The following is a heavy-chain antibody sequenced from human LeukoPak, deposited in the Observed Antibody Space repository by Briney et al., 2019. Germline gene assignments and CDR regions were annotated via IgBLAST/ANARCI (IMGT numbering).Heavy chain of an antibody. D-gene: IGHD6-19*01. J-gene: IGHJ5*02. CDR2: IIPIFGTA. CDR3: ARDRKIAVAVNWFDP. CDR1: GGTFSSYA. Sequence: SVKVSCKASGGTFSSYAISWVRQAPGQGLEWMGRIIPIFGTANYAQKFQGRVTITTDESTSTAYMELRSLRSDDTAVYYCARDRKIAVAVNWFDPWGQGTLVTVSS. V-gene: IGHV1-69*05.